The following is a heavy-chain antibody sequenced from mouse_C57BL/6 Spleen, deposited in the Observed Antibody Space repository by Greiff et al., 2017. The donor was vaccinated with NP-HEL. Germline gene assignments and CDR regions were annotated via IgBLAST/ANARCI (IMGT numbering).Heavy chain of an antibody. Sequence: VHLVESGAELVRPGASVTLSCKASGYTFTDYEMHWVKQTPVHGLEWIGAIDPETGGTAYNQKFKGKAILTADKSSSTAYMELRSLTSEDSAVYYCTRGPSGDFDYWGQGTTLTVSS. CDR3: TRGPSGDFDY. J-gene: IGHJ2*01. CDR1: GYTFTDYE. CDR2: IDPETGGT. V-gene: IGHV1-15*01.